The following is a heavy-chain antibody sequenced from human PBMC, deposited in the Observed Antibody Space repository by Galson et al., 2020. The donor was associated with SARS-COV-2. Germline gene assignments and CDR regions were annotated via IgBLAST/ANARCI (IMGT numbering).Heavy chain of an antibody. CDR3: ARDHSGSYWGSWDY. Sequence: QLGESLKISCAASGFTFSSYAMHWVRQAPGKGLEWVAVISYDGSNKYYADSVKGRFTISRDNSKNTLYLQMNSLRAEDTAVYYCARDHSGSYWGSWDYWGQGTLVTVSS. V-gene: IGHV3-30*04. J-gene: IGHJ4*02. D-gene: IGHD1-26*01. CDR2: ISYDGSNK. CDR1: GFTFSSYA.